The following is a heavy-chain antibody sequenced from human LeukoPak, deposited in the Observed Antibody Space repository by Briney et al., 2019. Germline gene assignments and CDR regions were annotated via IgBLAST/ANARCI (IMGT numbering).Heavy chain of an antibody. CDR1: GYTFTGYY. CDR3: ASTLFRGNYGMDV. D-gene: IGHD3-10*01. Sequence: ASVTVSCKASGYTFTGYYMHWVRQAPGQGLEWMGWINPNSGGTNYAQRFQGRVTMTRDTSISTAYMELSRLRSDDTAVYYCASTLFRGNYGMDVWGQGTTVTVSS. V-gene: IGHV1-2*02. CDR2: INPNSGGT. J-gene: IGHJ6*02.